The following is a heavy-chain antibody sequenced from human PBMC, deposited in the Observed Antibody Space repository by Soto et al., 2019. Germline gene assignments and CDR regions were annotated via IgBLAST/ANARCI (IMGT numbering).Heavy chain of an antibody. CDR1: GFTFTRYS. J-gene: IGHJ4*02. CDR2: ISRTTNYI. CDR3: ARESEDLTSNFDY. V-gene: IGHV3-21*06. Sequence: SGGSLRLSCAASGFTFTRYSMNWVRQAPGKGLEWVSSISRTTNYIYYGDSMKGRFTISRDNAKNSLYLEMNSLRAEDTAVYYCARESEDLTSNFDYWGQGTLVTVSS.